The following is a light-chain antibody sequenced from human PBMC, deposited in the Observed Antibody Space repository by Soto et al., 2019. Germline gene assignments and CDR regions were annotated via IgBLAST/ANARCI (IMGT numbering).Light chain of an antibody. CDR1: SSNVGINP. V-gene: IGLV1-44*01. J-gene: IGLJ2*01. CDR3: AAWDDNLYGLV. CDR2: TND. Sequence: QSVLTQPPSTSGTPGQRVTISWSGSSSNVGINPVNWYQQFPGTAPRLLIYTNDQRPSGVPGRFSGSRSGTSASLAISGLQSEDEADYYCAAWDDNLYGLVFGGGTKLTVL.